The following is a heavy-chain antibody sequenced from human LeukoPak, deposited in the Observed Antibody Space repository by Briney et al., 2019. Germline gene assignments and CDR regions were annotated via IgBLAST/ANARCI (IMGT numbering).Heavy chain of an antibody. CDR1: GYTFTGYY. Sequence: ASVKVSCKASGYTFTGYYIQWVRQAPGQGLEWMGWINPNSGGTNYAQKFQGRVTMTRDTSISTAYMELSRLRSDDTAVYYCARVYSSSWYGGSWDYWGQGTLVTVSS. CDR3: ARVYSSSWYGGSWDY. D-gene: IGHD6-13*01. J-gene: IGHJ4*02. CDR2: INPNSGGT. V-gene: IGHV1-2*02.